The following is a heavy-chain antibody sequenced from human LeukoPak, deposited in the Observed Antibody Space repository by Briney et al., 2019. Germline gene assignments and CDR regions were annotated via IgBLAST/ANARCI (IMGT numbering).Heavy chain of an antibody. J-gene: IGHJ4*02. CDR2: IFYSGVT. D-gene: IGHD6-25*01. Sequence: SETLSLTCRVSGGSISPYYWSWIRQPPGKGLEWIGYIFYSGVTTYNPSLKSRVSISLDSPKNQFFLRLTSVTAADTAMYYCARAETLAAIYFDFWGQGRLVTVSS. V-gene: IGHV4-59*01. CDR1: GGSISPYY. CDR3: ARAETLAAIYFDF.